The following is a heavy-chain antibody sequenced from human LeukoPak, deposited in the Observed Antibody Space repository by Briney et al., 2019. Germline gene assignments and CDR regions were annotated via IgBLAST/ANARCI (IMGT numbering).Heavy chain of an antibody. CDR3: LTVVETTIAAFDI. CDR2: IKEDGSEK. J-gene: IGHJ3*02. Sequence: GGSLKLSCVASGFSFSTYWMSWVRQAPGKGLEWVSNIKEDGSEKYYVDSVKGRFTMSRDNAKKTLYLQMNSLRVEDTAVYYCLTVVETTIAAFDIWGQGTMVTVSS. D-gene: IGHD1-26*01. CDR1: GFSFSTYW. V-gene: IGHV3-7*01.